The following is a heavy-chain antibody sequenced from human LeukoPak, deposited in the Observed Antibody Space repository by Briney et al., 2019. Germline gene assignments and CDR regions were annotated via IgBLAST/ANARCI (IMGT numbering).Heavy chain of an antibody. CDR3: ARHGGYSGYDSRRAFDI. V-gene: IGHV4-38-2*02. J-gene: IGHJ3*02. CDR1: GYSISSGYY. CDR2: IYHSGST. D-gene: IGHD5-12*01. Sequence: PSETLSLTCTVSGYSISSGYYWGWIRQPPGKGLEWIGSIYHSGSTYYNPSLKSRVTISVDTSKNQFSLKLSSVTAADTAVYYCARHGGYSGYDSRRAFDIWGQGTMVTVSS.